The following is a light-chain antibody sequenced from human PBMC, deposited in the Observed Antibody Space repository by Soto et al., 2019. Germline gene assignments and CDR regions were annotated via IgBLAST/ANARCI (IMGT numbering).Light chain of an antibody. V-gene: IGLV2-14*01. CDR3: ASFTNTYSYV. Sequence: QSALTQPASVSGSPGQSITISCTGTSGDVGAYDFVSWYQQHPGKAPRLMIYNVNNRPAGASNRFSGSKSGSTASLTISTLQAEDEDDYYCASFTNTYSYVFGAGTKVTVL. CDR2: NVN. J-gene: IGLJ1*01. CDR1: SGDVGAYDF.